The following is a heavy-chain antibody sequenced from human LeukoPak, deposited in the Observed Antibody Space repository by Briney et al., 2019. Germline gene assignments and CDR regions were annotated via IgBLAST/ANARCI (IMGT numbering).Heavy chain of an antibody. J-gene: IGHJ4*02. V-gene: IGHV3-15*01. CDR2: IKSKTDGGTT. Sequence: PGGSLRLSCAASGFTFSNAWMSWVRQAPGKGLEWVGRIKSKTDGGTTDYAAPVKGRFTSSRDDSKNTLYPQMNSLKTEDTAVYYCTTPGYYDSSGYYPIDYWGQGTLVTVSS. D-gene: IGHD3-22*01. CDR3: TTPGYYDSSGYYPIDY. CDR1: GFTFSNAW.